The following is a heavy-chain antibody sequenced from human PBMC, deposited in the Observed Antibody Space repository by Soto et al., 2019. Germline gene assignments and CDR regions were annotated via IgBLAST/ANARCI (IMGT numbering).Heavy chain of an antibody. Sequence: PGESLKISCKGSGYSFTSYWISWVRQMPGKGLEWMGRIDPSDSYTNYSPSFQGHVTISADKSISTAYLQWSSLKASDTAMYYCARRGYYYDSSGYYRGRRGYYYYYGMDVWGQGTTVTVSS. CDR2: IDPSDSYT. CDR1: GYSFTSYW. V-gene: IGHV5-10-1*01. CDR3: ARRGYYYDSSGYYRGRRGYYYYYGMDV. D-gene: IGHD3-22*01. J-gene: IGHJ6*02.